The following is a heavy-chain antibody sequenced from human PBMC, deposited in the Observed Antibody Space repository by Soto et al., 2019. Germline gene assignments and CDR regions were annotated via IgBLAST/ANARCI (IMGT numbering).Heavy chain of an antibody. J-gene: IGHJ4*02. V-gene: IGHV3-30*18. CDR3: AKDRSAYYDSSGYYYSYFDY. CDR2: ISYDGSNK. CDR1: GFTFSSYG. D-gene: IGHD3-22*01. Sequence: GGSLRLSCAASGFTFSSYGMHWVRQAPGKGLEWVAVISYDGSNKYYADSVKGRFTISRDNSKNTLDLQMNSLRAEDTAVYYCAKDRSAYYDSSGYYYSYFDYWCQGTLVPVSS.